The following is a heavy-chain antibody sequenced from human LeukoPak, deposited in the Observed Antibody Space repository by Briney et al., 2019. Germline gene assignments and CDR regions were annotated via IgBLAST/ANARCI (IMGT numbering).Heavy chain of an antibody. Sequence: KPSETLSLTCAVSGYSTSSGYYWGWIRQPPGKGLEWIGGIYHSGSTYYNPSLKSRVTISVDTSKNQFSLKLSSVTAADTAVYYCARAVIIWGQGTLVTVSS. CDR3: ARAVII. CDR1: GYSTSSGYY. V-gene: IGHV4-38-2*01. CDR2: IYHSGST. J-gene: IGHJ4*02. D-gene: IGHD3-3*01.